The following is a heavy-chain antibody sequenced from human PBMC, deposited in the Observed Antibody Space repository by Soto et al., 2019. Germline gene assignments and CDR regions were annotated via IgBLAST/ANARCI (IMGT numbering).Heavy chain of an antibody. Sequence: SETLSLTCAVSGGSISSGGFSWSWIRQSPGKGLELIGYIYYSGSTNYNPSLKSRVTISVDTSKNQFSLKLSSVTAADTAVYYCARMVRGVIESVYYYGMDVWGQGTTVTVSS. CDR1: GGSISSGGFS. CDR3: ARMVRGVIESVYYYGMDV. D-gene: IGHD3-10*01. CDR2: IYYSGST. J-gene: IGHJ6*02. V-gene: IGHV4-61*08.